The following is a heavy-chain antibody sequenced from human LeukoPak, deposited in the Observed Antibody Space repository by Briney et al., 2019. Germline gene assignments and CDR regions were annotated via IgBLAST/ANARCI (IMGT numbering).Heavy chain of an antibody. CDR2: ISGSGGST. D-gene: IGHD6-19*01. J-gene: IGHJ5*02. CDR1: GFTFNNYG. CDR3: AKDTSSGWPNWFDP. V-gene: IGHV3-23*01. Sequence: GGTLRLSCAASGFTFNNYGMSWVRQAPGKGLEWVSAISGSGGSTYYGDSVKGRFTISRDNSKNTLYLQMNSLRAEDTAVYYCAKDTSSGWPNWFDPWGQGTLVTVSS.